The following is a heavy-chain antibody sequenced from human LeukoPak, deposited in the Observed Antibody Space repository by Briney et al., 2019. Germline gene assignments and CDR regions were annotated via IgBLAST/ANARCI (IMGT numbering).Heavy chain of an antibody. CDR2: ISSSSSTI. J-gene: IGHJ4*02. Sequence: GGSLRLSGAASGFTFSSYSMNWVRQAPGKGLEWGSYISSSSSTIYYADSVKGRFTISRDNAKNSLYLQMNSLRDEDTAVYYCARDPNVVVPAAPDYWGQGTLVTVSS. CDR1: GFTFSSYS. V-gene: IGHV3-48*02. CDR3: ARDPNVVVPAAPDY. D-gene: IGHD2-2*01.